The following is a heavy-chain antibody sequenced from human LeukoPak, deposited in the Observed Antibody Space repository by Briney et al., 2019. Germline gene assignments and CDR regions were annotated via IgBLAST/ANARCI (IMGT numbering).Heavy chain of an antibody. CDR2: ISGSGSRI. Sequence: PGASLRLSCAASGFTFSNYAMNWVRQAPGKGLEWVAEISGSGSRIYYADSVKGRFAISRDNSKNTLYLQMNSVRAEDTATYYCAKDRGYDYVYWGQGTLVTVSS. J-gene: IGHJ4*02. D-gene: IGHD5-12*01. V-gene: IGHV3-23*01. CDR3: AKDRGYDYVY. CDR1: GFTFSNYA.